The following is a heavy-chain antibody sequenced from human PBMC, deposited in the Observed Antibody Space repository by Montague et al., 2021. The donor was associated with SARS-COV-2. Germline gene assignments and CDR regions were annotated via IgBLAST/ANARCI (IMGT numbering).Heavy chain of an antibody. V-gene: IGHV2-70*01. CDR3: ARIWGATRGDAFDI. Sequence: VKPTQTLTRTCTFSGFSLSTSGMCVSWIRQPPGKALEWLALIXXXYYNYYSTSLKTRLTISKDTSNNQVVLTMTNMDPVDTATYYCARIWGATRGDAFDIWCQGTMVTVSS. D-gene: IGHD1-26*01. CDR1: GFSLSTSGMC. J-gene: IGHJ3*02. CDR2: IXXXYYN.